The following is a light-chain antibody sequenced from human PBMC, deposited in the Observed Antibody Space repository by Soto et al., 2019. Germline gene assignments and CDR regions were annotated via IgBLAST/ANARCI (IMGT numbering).Light chain of an antibody. J-gene: IGKJ2*01. CDR1: QNILTY. V-gene: IGKV1-39*01. Sequence: DIQMTQSPSSLSASVGDRVTITCRASQNILTYLNWYQQRPGKAPKFLIYAATSVQDGVPSRFSGSESGTEFTLTISSLQPEDSATYYCQQSYSAHLTFGQGTNLEIK. CDR2: AAT. CDR3: QQSYSAHLT.